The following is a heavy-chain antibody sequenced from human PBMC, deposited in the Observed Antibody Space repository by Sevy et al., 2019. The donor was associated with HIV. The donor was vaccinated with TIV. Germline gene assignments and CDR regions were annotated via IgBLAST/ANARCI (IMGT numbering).Heavy chain of an antibody. V-gene: IGHV3-33*01. CDR1: GFTLSSYG. D-gene: IGHD3-3*01. CDR2: IRYDGSNN. CDR3: ARDRLGITISAEWGGGMDV. Sequence: GGYLRLSCAASGFTLSSYGMHWVRQAPGKGLEWVAVIRYDGSNNYYADSVKGRFTISRDNSKNTLYLQMNSLRAEDTAVYYCARDRLGITISAEWGGGMDVWGQGTTVTVSS. J-gene: IGHJ6*02.